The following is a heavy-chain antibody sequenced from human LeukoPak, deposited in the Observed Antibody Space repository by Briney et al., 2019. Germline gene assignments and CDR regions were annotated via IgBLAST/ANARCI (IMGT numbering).Heavy chain of an antibody. CDR1: GGSINTYY. CDR3: ARTNSSIWVPYYFDF. V-gene: IGHV4-4*08. CDR2: THSSGRT. J-gene: IGHJ4*02. Sequence: SETLSLTCSVSGGSINTYYWSWIRQPPGKGLEWIGFTHSSGRTNYDPSLRGRVTMSVDTSKNQFALNLSSVTDADTAIYYCARTNSSIWVPYYFDFWGQGTLVTVSS. D-gene: IGHD6-13*01.